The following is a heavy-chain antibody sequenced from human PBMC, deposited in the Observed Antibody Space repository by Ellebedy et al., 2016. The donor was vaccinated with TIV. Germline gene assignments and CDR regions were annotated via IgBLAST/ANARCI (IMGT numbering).Heavy chain of an antibody. CDR2: IYYSGST. Sequence: GSLRLSXTVSGGSISSYYWSWIRQPPGKGLEWIGYIYYSGSTNYNPSLKSRVTISVDTSKNQFSLKLSSVTAADTAVYYCARDTVWGQGTLVTVSS. V-gene: IGHV4-59*13. CDR3: ARDTV. CDR1: GGSISSYY. J-gene: IGHJ4*02.